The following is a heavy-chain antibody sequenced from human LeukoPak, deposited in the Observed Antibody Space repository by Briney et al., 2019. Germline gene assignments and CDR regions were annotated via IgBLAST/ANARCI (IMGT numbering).Heavy chain of an antibody. J-gene: IGHJ4*02. CDR3: ARDPYSSSSGSGDY. D-gene: IGHD6-13*01. CDR1: GFTFSSYG. CDR2: IWYDGRNK. Sequence: GKSLRLSCAASGFTFSSYGMHWVCQAQATGLEWVAVIWYDGRNKHYADSVKGRFTISRDNARNTLFLQMNSVRAEDTAVYYCARDPYSSSSGSGDYWGEGTLVTVSS. V-gene: IGHV3-33*01.